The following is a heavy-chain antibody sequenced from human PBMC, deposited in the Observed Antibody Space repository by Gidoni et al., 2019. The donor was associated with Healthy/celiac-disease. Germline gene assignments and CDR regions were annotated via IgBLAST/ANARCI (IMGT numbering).Heavy chain of an antibody. Sequence: QVQLVESGGGVVQPGRSLRLSCAASGFTFSSYAMHWVRQAPGKGLEWVAVISYDGSNKYYADSVKGRFTISRDNSKNTLYLQMNSLRAEDTAVYYCATVPAADDQDAFDIWGQGTMVTVSS. CDR3: ATVPAADDQDAFDI. V-gene: IGHV3-30-3*01. CDR2: ISYDGSNK. CDR1: GFTFSSYA. D-gene: IGHD2-2*01. J-gene: IGHJ3*02.